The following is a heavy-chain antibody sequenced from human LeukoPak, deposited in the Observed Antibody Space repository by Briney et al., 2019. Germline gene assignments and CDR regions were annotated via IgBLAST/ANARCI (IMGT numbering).Heavy chain of an antibody. CDR1: GGTFSSYA. V-gene: IGHV1-69*04. CDR3: ARGPIQLWLLGPSEGTNWFDP. D-gene: IGHD5-18*01. CDR2: IIPIFGIA. J-gene: IGHJ5*02. Sequence: ASVKVSCKASGGTFSSYAISWVRQAPGQGLEWMGRIIPIFGIANYAQKFQGRVTITADKSTSTAYMELSSLRSEDTAVYYCARGPIQLWLLGPSEGTNWFDPWGQGALVTVSS.